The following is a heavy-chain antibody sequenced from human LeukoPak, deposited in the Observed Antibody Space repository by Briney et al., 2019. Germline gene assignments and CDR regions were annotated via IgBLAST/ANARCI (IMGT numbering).Heavy chain of an antibody. CDR3: VVADHPTRIDY. CDR2: IYSGGST. D-gene: IGHD6-19*01. V-gene: IGHV3-53*01. Sequence: GGSLRLSCAASGFIVSSNYMSWFRQVPGKGLEWVSVIYSGGSTYYADSVKGRFTISRDNSKNTLYLQMNSLRADDTAVYYCVVADHPTRIDYWGQGTLVTVSS. CDR1: GFIVSSNY. J-gene: IGHJ4*02.